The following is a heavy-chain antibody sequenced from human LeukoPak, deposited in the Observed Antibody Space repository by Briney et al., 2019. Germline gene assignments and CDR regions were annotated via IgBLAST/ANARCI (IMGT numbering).Heavy chain of an antibody. D-gene: IGHD2-2*01. CDR1: GGSISSYY. CDR3: ARSGVVVPGAMRFDP. V-gene: IGHV4-59*12. CDR2: IYYSGNT. J-gene: IGHJ5*02. Sequence: SETLSLTCTVSGGSISSYYWSWIRQPPGKGLEWIGYIYYSGNTYYSPSLKSRVTISVDTSKNQFSLKLSSVTAADTAVYYCARSGVVVPGAMRFDPWGQGTLVTVST.